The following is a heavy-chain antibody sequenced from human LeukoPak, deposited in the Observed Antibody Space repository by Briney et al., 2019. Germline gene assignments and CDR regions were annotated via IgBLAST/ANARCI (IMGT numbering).Heavy chain of an antibody. J-gene: IGHJ4*02. CDR2: IYSGGST. Sequence: GGSLRLSCAASGVTVSSNYMSWVRQAPGKGLEWVSVIYSGGSTYYADSVKGRFTISRDNSKNTLYLQMNSLRAEDTAVYYCASSSWYYYDSSGYYPDYWGQGTLVTVSS. V-gene: IGHV3-66*01. CDR1: GVTVSSNY. CDR3: ASSSWYYYDSSGYYPDY. D-gene: IGHD3-22*01.